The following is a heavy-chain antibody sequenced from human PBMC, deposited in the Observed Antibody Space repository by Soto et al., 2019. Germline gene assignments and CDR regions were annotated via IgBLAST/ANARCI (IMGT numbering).Heavy chain of an antibody. CDR2: ISAYNGNT. J-gene: IGHJ6*03. CDR3: ARVQAYCSGGSCYSAVYYYYYMDV. Sequence: GASVKVSCKASGYTFTSYGISWVRQAPGQGLEWMGWISAYNGNTNYAQKLQGRVTMTTDTSTSTAYMELRSLRSDDTAVYYCARVQAYCSGGSCYSAVYYYYYMDVWGKGTTVTVSS. D-gene: IGHD2-15*01. CDR1: GYTFTSYG. V-gene: IGHV1-18*01.